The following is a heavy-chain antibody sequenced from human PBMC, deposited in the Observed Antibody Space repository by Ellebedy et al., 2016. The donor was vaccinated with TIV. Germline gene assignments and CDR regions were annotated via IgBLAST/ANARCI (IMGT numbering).Heavy chain of an antibody. CDR3: ARILTAYYNQYYDGMGV. V-gene: IGHV4-4*02. Sequence: SETLSLXXPVSGASISSNNWWSWVRQPPGNGLEWIGDLFHTGRTNYNPSLKSRVTISVEKSKNQFSLVLRSVTAADTAIYYCARILTAYYNQYYDGMGVWGQGTTVTVSS. J-gene: IGHJ6*02. D-gene: IGHD3-9*01. CDR2: LFHTGRT. CDR1: GASISSNNW.